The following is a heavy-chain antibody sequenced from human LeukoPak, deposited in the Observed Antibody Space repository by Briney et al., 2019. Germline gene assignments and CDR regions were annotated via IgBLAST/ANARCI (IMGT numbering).Heavy chain of an antibody. CDR3: ARIRSRKWGFDY. CDR2: INHFGST. Sequence: LETLSLTCAVYGGSFIGYYWSWIRQPPGKGLEWIGEINHFGSTNYNPSLKSRVTISIDTSKNQFSLKLSSVTAADTAVYYCARIRSRKWGFDYWGQGTLVTVSS. CDR1: GGSFIGYY. D-gene: IGHD1-26*01. J-gene: IGHJ4*02. V-gene: IGHV4-34*01.